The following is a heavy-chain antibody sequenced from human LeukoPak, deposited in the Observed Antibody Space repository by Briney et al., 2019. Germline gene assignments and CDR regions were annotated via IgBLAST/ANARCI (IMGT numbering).Heavy chain of an antibody. CDR3: ARVVRQDGMDV. CDR2: IGTAGDT. J-gene: IGHJ6*02. D-gene: IGHD2-2*01. V-gene: IGHV3-13*01. Sequence: GGSLRLSCAASGFTFSSYDMHWVRQATGKGLEWVSAIGTAGDTYYPGSVKGRFTISRENAKNSLYLQMNSLSAGDTAVYYCARVVRQDGMDVWGQGTTVTVSS. CDR1: GFTFSSYD.